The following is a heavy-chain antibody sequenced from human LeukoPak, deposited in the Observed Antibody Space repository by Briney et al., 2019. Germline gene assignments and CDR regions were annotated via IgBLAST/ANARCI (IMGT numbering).Heavy chain of an antibody. CDR1: GFTFSSYG. V-gene: IGHV3-33*08. CDR2: IWYDGSNK. J-gene: IGHJ6*02. CDR3: ARVGLLDYYYGMDV. D-gene: IGHD1-26*01. Sequence: GGSLGLSCAASGFTFSSYGMHWVRQAPGKGLEWVAVIWYDGSNKYYADSVKGRFTISRDNSKNTLYLQMNSLRAEDTAVYYCARVGLLDYYYGMDVWGQGTTVTVSS.